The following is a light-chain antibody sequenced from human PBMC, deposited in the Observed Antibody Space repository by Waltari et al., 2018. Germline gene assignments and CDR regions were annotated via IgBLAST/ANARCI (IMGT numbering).Light chain of an antibody. Sequence: QSALTQPASVSGSPGQSITISCTGTSSDVGSYNVVSWYQQHPGKAPKRVIYEVGKRPSGFSNGCSGSKAGNTASLTMSGLQAEDEADYYCCSYAGSSTVVFGGGTKLTVL. CDR1: SSDVGSYNV. V-gene: IGLV2-23*02. J-gene: IGLJ2*01. CDR3: CSYAGSSTVV. CDR2: EVG.